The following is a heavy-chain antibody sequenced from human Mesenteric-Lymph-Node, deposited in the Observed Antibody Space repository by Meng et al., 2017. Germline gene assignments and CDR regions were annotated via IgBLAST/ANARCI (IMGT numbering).Heavy chain of an antibody. D-gene: IGHD3-10*01. V-gene: IGHV3-74*01. J-gene: IGHJ4*02. CDR2: INTDGRTT. Sequence: GESLKISCAASGFTFSTHGMHWVRQAPGKGLVWVSRINTDGRTTFYADSVKGRFTISRDNAKNTLYLQMNSLRAEDTAVYYCARDYFGSEDYWGQGTLVTVSS. CDR1: GFTFSTHG. CDR3: ARDYFGSEDY.